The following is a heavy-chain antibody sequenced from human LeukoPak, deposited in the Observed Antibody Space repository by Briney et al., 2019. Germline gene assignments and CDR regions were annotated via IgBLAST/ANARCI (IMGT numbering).Heavy chain of an antibody. CDR1: GFTFSNYG. CDR3: ARDLHQVDGYSYDTYYYYGMDV. Sequence: PGGSLRLSCAASGFTFSNYGMHWVRQAPGKGLEWVVVIWYDGSNKYYADSVKGRFTISRDNSKNTLDLQMNSLKAEDTAVYYCARDLHQVDGYSYDTYYYYGMDVWGQGTTVTVSS. J-gene: IGHJ6*02. CDR2: IWYDGSNK. D-gene: IGHD5-18*01. V-gene: IGHV3-33*01.